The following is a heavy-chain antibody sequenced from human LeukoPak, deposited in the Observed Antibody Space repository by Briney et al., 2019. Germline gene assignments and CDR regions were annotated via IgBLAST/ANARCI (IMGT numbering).Heavy chain of an antibody. CDR2: IYYSGST. Sequence: PSETLSLTCTVSGGSISSGDYYWSWIRQPPGKGLEWIGYIYYSGSTYYNPSLKSRVTISVDTSKNQFSLKLSSVTAADTAVYYCARGNVVVTATSNWFDPWGQGTLVTVSS. CDR3: ARGNVVVTATSNWFDP. D-gene: IGHD2-21*02. CDR1: GGSISSGDYY. V-gene: IGHV4-30-4*01. J-gene: IGHJ5*02.